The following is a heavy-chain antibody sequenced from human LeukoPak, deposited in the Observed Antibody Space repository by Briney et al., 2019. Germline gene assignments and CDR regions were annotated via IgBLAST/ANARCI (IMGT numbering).Heavy chain of an antibody. V-gene: IGHV3-23*01. D-gene: IGHD4-23*01. J-gene: IGHJ4*02. CDR1: GFTFSNYA. Sequence: GGSLRLSCAASGFTFSNYAMSWVRQAPGKGLEWVSAISGSGDYTYYADSVKGRFTISRDTSKSTLFLQMNSLRAEDTAVYYCARDFGGNSDLDYWGQGTLVTVSS. CDR3: ARDFGGNSDLDY. CDR2: ISGSGDYT.